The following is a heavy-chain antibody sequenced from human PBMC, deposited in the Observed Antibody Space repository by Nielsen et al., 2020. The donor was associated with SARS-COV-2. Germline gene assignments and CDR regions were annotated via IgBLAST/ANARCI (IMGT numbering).Heavy chain of an antibody. D-gene: IGHD2-15*01. CDR2: INPNSGGT. CDR3: TRGGPDYYGMDV. V-gene: IGHV1-2*04. J-gene: IGHJ6*02. Sequence: ASVKVSCKASGYTFTGYYMHWVRQAPGQGLEWMGWINPNSGGTNYAQKFQGWVTMTRDTSISTAYMELSRLRSDDTAVYYCTRGGPDYYGMDVWGQGTTVTVSS. CDR1: GYTFTGYY.